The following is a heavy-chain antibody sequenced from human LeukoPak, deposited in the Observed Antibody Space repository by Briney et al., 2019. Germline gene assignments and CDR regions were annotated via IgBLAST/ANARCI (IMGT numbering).Heavy chain of an antibody. CDR3: ANFDRRRGYSYGQFDY. J-gene: IGHJ4*02. V-gene: IGHV4-59*01. CDR1: GGSFSGYY. D-gene: IGHD5-18*01. CDR2: IYYTGNT. Sequence: PSETLSLTCAVYGGSFSGYYWNWIRQPPGKGLEWIGYIYYTGNTNYSPSFKSRVTISVDTSKNQFSLKLSSVTAADTAVYYCANFDRRRGYSYGQFDYWGQGTLVTVSS.